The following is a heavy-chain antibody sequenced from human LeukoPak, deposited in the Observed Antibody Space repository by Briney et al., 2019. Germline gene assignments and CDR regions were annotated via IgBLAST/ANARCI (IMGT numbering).Heavy chain of an antibody. V-gene: IGHV3-64*01. CDR2: ISSNGGST. CDR1: GFIFSNYA. D-gene: IGHD3/OR15-3a*01. Sequence: GGSLRLSCAASGFIFSNYAMHWVRQAPGKGLEYVSAISSNGGSTYYAKSVKGRFTVSRDDSKKTLYLQMGGLRLEDMAVYYCARARYDFWCGYQYWGQGTLVTVSS. J-gene: IGHJ4*02. CDR3: ARARYDFWCGYQY.